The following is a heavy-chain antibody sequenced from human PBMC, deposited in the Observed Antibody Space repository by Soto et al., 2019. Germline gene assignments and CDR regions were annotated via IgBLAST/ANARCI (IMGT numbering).Heavy chain of an antibody. CDR2: IIPIFGTA. D-gene: IGHD3-22*01. CDR1: GGTFSSYA. Sequence: SVKVSCKASGGTFSSYAVSWVRQAPGQGLEWMGGIIPIFGTANYAQKFQGRVTITADESTSTAYMELSSLRSEDTAVYYCARGSTSGYYYTPLDYWGQGTLVTVSS. CDR3: ARGSTSGYYYTPLDY. J-gene: IGHJ4*02. V-gene: IGHV1-69*01.